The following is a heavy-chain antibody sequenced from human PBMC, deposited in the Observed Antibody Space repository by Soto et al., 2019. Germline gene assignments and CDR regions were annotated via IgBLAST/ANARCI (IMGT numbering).Heavy chain of an antibody. CDR2: IYYSGST. CDR1: GGSISSGDYY. CDR3: ARTGDSSGYYYEY. Sequence: KTSETLSLTCTVSGGSISSGDYYWSWIRQPPGKGLEWIGYIYYSGSTYYNPSLKSRVTISVDTSKNQFSLKLSSVTAADTAVYYCARTGDSSGYYYEYWGQGTLVTVSS. J-gene: IGHJ4*02. V-gene: IGHV4-30-4*01. D-gene: IGHD3-22*01.